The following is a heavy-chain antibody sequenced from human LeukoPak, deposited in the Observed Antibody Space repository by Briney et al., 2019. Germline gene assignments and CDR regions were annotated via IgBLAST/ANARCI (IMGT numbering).Heavy chain of an antibody. D-gene: IGHD6-25*01. J-gene: IGHJ6*02. CDR3: ARRAVYYYYGMDV. Sequence: GASVKVSCKASGYSFTGYYIHWVGQGPGQGLEGMGWINPNSGGANYAQKFQGRVTMARDTSISTAYMELTRLNSDYTAVYYCARRAVYYYYGMDVWGQGSTVTVSS. CDR2: INPNSGGA. V-gene: IGHV1-2*02. CDR1: GYSFTGYY.